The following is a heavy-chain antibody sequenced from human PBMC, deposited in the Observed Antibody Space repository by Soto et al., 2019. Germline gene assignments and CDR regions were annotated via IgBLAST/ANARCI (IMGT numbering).Heavy chain of an antibody. V-gene: IGHV2-5*02. D-gene: IGHD3-3*01. CDR2: IYWDDDK. CDR3: AHRVLRTVFGLVTTTAIYFDF. CDR1: GFSLTTSGVG. Sequence: GPTQVQPRQTLTLTCTFSGFSLTTSGVGVGWIRQSPGKAPEWLALIYWDDDKRYSPSLKSRLTITKDTSKNQVVLTMADLDPADTATYYCAHRVLRTVFGLVTTTAIYFDFWGQGTPVAVSS. J-gene: IGHJ4*02.